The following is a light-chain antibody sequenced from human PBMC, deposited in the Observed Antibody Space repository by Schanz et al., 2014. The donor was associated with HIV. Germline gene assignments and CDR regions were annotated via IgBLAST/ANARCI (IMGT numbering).Light chain of an antibody. CDR3: SSYSSESRPYV. V-gene: IGLV2-14*02. CDR2: EVS. CDR1: SSDVGSYNL. Sequence: QSVLTQPASVSGSPGQSITISCTGTSSDVGSYNLVSWYQHHPGKAPKLMIYEVSKRPSGVSNRFSGSKSGNTASLTVSGLQAEDEADYYCSSYSSESRPYVFGTGTKLTVL. J-gene: IGLJ1*01.